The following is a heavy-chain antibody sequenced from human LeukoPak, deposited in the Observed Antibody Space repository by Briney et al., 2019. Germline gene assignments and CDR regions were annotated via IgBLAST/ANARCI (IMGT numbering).Heavy chain of an antibody. Sequence: SVKVSCKASGGTFSSYAISWVRQAPGQGLEWMGGIIPIFGTANYAQKFQGRVTITTDESTSTAHMELSSLRSEDTAVYYCARAHGLGRIYYYYMDVWGKGTTVTVSS. CDR3: ARAHGLGRIYYYYMDV. V-gene: IGHV1-69*05. CDR2: IIPIFGTA. J-gene: IGHJ6*03. CDR1: GGTFSSYA. D-gene: IGHD1-26*01.